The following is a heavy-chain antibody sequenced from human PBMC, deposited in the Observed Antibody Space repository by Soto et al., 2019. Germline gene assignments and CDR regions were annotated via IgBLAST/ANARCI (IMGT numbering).Heavy chain of an antibody. D-gene: IGHD1-26*01. CDR2: HYSGGST. J-gene: IGHJ5*02. CDR3: ARHRHPRGTVGASSPLDP. CDR1: GFSVSSNY. Sequence: DVQLVESGGGLVQPGGSLRLSCAISGFSVSSNYLSWVRQAPGKGLEWVSVHYSGGSTYYADSVQGRFTISGDKSNNTLYLHMRRVRAEDTAVYFCARHRHPRGTVGASSPLDPWGQGTQVTVSS. V-gene: IGHV3-53*01.